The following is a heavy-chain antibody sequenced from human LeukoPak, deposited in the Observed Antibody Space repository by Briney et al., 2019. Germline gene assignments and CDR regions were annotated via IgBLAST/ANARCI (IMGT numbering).Heavy chain of an antibody. V-gene: IGHV3-23*01. CDR2: ISGSGGST. Sequence: GGPLRLSCAASGFTFSSYGMSWVRQAPGKGLEWVSAISGSGGSTYYADSVKGRFTISRDNSKNTLYLQMNSLRAEDTAVYYCAKSRGYYGSGSPLGYWGQGTLVTVSS. D-gene: IGHD3-10*01. J-gene: IGHJ4*02. CDR1: GFTFSSYG. CDR3: AKSRGYYGSGSPLGY.